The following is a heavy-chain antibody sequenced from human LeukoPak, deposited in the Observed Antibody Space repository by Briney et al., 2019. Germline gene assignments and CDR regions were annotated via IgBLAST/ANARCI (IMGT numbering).Heavy chain of an antibody. V-gene: IGHV3-30*18. CDR1: GFTFSSSA. D-gene: IGHD3-10*01. J-gene: IGHJ3*02. CDR2: MSYDGNNR. CDR3: AKERVRGVIFDAFDI. Sequence: PGGSLRLSCLASGFTFSSSAMHWVRQAPGKGLEWVAVMSYDGNNRYYTDSVKGRFTISRDNSKNTVYLQMNSLRAEDTAVYYCAKERVRGVIFDAFDIWGQGTMVTVSS.